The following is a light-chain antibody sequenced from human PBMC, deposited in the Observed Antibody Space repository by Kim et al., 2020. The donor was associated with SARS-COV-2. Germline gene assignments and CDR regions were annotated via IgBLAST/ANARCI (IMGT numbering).Light chain of an antibody. CDR1: SGSIASNY. V-gene: IGLV6-57*03. J-gene: IGLJ2*01. CDR3: QSYDSSNQGV. CDR2: EDN. Sequence: KTVTISCTRSSGSIASNYVQWYQQRPGSAPTTVIYEDNQRPPGVPDRFSGSIDSSSNSASLTISGLKTEDEADYYCQSYDSSNQGVFGGGTQLTVL.